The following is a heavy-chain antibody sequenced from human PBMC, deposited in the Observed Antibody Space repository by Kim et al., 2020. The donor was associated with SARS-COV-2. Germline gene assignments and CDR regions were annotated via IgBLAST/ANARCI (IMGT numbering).Heavy chain of an antibody. Sequence: GGSLRLSCAASGFTFSSYSMNWVRQAPGKGLEWVSSISSSSSYIYYADSVKGRFTISRDNAKNSLYLQMNSLRAEDTAVYYCARDHPDPLWFGELSYYYGMDVWGQGTTVTVSS. CDR2: ISSSSSYI. CDR3: ARDHPDPLWFGELSYYYGMDV. V-gene: IGHV3-21*01. D-gene: IGHD3-10*01. J-gene: IGHJ6*02. CDR1: GFTFSSYS.